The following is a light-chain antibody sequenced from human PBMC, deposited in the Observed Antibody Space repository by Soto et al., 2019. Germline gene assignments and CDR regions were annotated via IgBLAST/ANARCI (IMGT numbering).Light chain of an antibody. J-gene: IGLJ1*01. CDR3: SSYTDSSNYV. CDR2: EVN. CDR1: GSDVGDSSH. V-gene: IGLV2-11*01. Sequence: QSALTQPRSVSGSPGQSVTISCTATGSDVGDSSHVSWYQLHPGKAPKLMIYEVNNRPSGVPDRFSGSKSSSTASLTISGLQAEDEAEYYCSSYTDSSNYVFGTGTKLTVL.